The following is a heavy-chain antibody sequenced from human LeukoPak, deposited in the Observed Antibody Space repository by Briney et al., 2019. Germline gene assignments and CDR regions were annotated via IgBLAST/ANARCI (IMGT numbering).Heavy chain of an antibody. Sequence: PSETLSLTCAVYGGSFSGYYWSWIRQPPGKGLEWIGYIYYSGSTNYNPSLKSRVTISVDTSKNQFSLKLSSVTAADTAVYYCARHVSTIFGVASYYYYGMDVWGQGTTVTVSS. D-gene: IGHD3-3*01. J-gene: IGHJ6*02. CDR2: IYYSGST. V-gene: IGHV4-59*08. CDR3: ARHVSTIFGVASYYYYGMDV. CDR1: GGSFSGYY.